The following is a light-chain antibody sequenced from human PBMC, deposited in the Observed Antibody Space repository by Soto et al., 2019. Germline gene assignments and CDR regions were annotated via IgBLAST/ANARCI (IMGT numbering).Light chain of an antibody. J-gene: IGKJ4*01. Sequence: EIVLTQSPGALSLSPGERGTLSCRASQSVSSSYLAWYQQKPGQAPRLLIYETSSRATGIPDRFSGSGSGTDFTLTISRLEPEDFEVYYCKQYGSSPLTLGGGTKVEIK. CDR3: KQYGSSPLT. CDR2: ETS. CDR1: QSVSSSY. V-gene: IGKV3-20*01.